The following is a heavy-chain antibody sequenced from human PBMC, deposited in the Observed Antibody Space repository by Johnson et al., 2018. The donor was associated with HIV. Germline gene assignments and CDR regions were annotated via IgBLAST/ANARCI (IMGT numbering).Heavy chain of an antibody. CDR2: ISYDGSNK. CDR3: AAITLDAFDI. Sequence: QVQLLESGGGVVRPGGSLRLSCAASGFTFDDYDMTWVRQAPGKWLEWVAVISYDGSNKYYADSVKGRFTISRDNAKNSLYLQMNSLRAEDTAVYYCAAITLDAFDIWGQGTMVTVSS. V-gene: IGHV3-30*19. CDR1: GFTFDDYD. D-gene: IGHD5-12*01. J-gene: IGHJ3*02.